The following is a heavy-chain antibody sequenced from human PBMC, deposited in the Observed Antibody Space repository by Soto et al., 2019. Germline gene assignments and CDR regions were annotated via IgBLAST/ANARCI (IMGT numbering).Heavy chain of an antibody. CDR3: ARHGSGSYSHFDY. V-gene: IGHV4-59*08. D-gene: IGHD3-10*01. Sequence: TSETLSLTCAVSGGSISSYYWSWIRQPPGKGLEWIGYIYYSGSTNYNPSLKSRVTISVDTSKNQFSLKLSSVTAADTAVYYCARHGSGSYSHFDYWGQGTLVTVSS. CDR2: IYYSGST. CDR1: GGSISSYY. J-gene: IGHJ4*02.